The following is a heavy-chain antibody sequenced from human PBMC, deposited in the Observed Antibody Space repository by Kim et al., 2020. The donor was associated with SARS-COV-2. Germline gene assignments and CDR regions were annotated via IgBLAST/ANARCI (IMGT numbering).Heavy chain of an antibody. Sequence: GGSLRLSCAASGFTFSSYAMHWVRQAPGKGLEWVAVISYDGSNKYYADSVKGRFTISRDNSKNTLYLQMNSLRAEDTAVYYCARDGRSSRDTEYYFDYWGQGTLVTVSS. J-gene: IGHJ4*02. D-gene: IGHD3-16*02. CDR1: GFTFSSYA. CDR2: ISYDGSNK. CDR3: ARDGRSSRDTEYYFDY. V-gene: IGHV3-30*04.